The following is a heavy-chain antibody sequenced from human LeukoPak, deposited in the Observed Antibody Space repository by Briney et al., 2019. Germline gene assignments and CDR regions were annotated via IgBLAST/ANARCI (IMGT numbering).Heavy chain of an antibody. Sequence: SETLSLTCTVSGGSISSYYWSWIQQPPGKGLEWIGYIYYSGSTNYNPSLKSRVTISVDTSKNQFSLKLSSVTAADTAVYYCARSSSVLLVARFYYYYMDVWGKGTTVTVSS. D-gene: IGHD2-8*02. CDR1: GGSISSYY. CDR2: IYYSGST. J-gene: IGHJ6*03. V-gene: IGHV4-59*01. CDR3: ARSSSVLLVARFYYYYMDV.